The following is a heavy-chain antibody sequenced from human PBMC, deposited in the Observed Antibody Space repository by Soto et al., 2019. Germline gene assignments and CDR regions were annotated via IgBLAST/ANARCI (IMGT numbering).Heavy chain of an antibody. D-gene: IGHD4-17*01. CDR3: ARDTVTRDYYYYYYMDV. CDR1: EDSVSSNSAA. CDR2: TYYRSKWYN. J-gene: IGHJ6*03. Sequence: PSQTLSLTCAISEDSVSSNSAAWNWIRQSPSRGLEWLGRTYYRSKWYNDYAVSVKSRITINPDTSKNQFSLQLNSVTPEDTAVYYCARDTVTRDYYYYYYMDVWGKGTTVTVSS. V-gene: IGHV6-1*01.